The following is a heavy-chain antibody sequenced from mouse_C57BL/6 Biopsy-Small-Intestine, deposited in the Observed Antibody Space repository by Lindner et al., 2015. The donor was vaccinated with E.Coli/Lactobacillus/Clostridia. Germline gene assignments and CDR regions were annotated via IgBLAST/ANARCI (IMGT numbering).Heavy chain of an antibody. J-gene: IGHJ4*01. CDR1: GFSFNTYA. V-gene: IGHV10-1*01. Sequence: VQLQESGGGLVQPKGSLKLSCAASGFSFNTYAMNWVRQAPGKGLEWVARIRSKSNNYATFYADSVKDRFTISRDDSESMLYLQMNNLKTEDTAMYYCVRRGTAQATNYASDYWGQGTSVTVSS. CDR3: VRRGTAQATNYASDY. CDR2: IRSKSNNYAT. D-gene: IGHD3-2*02.